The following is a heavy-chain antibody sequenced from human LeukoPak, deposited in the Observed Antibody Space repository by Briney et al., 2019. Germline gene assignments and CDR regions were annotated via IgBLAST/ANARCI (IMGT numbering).Heavy chain of an antibody. Sequence: GGSLRLSCAASGFTFSSYAMGWVRQAPGKGLDWVSAISGSGGSTYYADSVKGRFTISRDNSKNTLYLQMNSLRAEDTAVYYCAKLEKIGYCSSTSCRYIDYWGQGTLVTVSS. V-gene: IGHV3-23*01. CDR2: ISGSGGST. CDR1: GFTFSSYA. CDR3: AKLEKIGYCSSTSCRYIDY. J-gene: IGHJ4*02. D-gene: IGHD2-2*01.